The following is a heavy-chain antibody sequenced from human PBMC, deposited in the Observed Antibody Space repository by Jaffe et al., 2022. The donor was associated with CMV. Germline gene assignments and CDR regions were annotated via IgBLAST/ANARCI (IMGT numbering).Heavy chain of an antibody. D-gene: IGHD3-16*01. CDR1: GFTFSGSA. J-gene: IGHJ6*02. Sequence: EVQLVESGGGLVQPGGSLKLSCAASGFTFSGSAMHWVRQASGKGLEWVGRIRSKANSYATAYAASVKGRFTISRDDSKNTAYLQMNSLKTEDTAVYYCTRHRGWRGFGGVLWGMDVWGQGTTVTVSS. CDR3: TRHRGWRGFGGVLWGMDV. V-gene: IGHV3-73*02. CDR2: IRSKANSYAT.